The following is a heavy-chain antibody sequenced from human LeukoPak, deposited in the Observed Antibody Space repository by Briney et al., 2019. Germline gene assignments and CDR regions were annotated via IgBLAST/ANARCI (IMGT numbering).Heavy chain of an antibody. J-gene: IGHJ4*02. D-gene: IGHD3-22*01. CDR1: GFTFSSYW. CDR2: INSDGSST. Sequence: PGGSLRLSCAASGFTFSSYWMHWVRQAPGKGLVWVSRINSDGSSTSYADSVKGRFTISRDNAKNTLYLQMNSLRAEDTAVYYRASSKSSGYYYGINYWGQGTLVTVSS. V-gene: IGHV3-74*01. CDR3: ASSKSSGYYYGINY.